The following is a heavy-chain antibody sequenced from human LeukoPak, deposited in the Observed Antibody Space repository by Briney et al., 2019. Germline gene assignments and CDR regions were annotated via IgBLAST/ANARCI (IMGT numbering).Heavy chain of an antibody. Sequence: GGSLRLSCAASGFTFSSYGMRWVRQAPGKGLEWVAVIWYDGSNKYYADSVKGRFTISRDNSKNTLYLQMNSLRAEDTAVYYCARGIAARLFDYWGQGTLVTVSS. D-gene: IGHD6-6*01. J-gene: IGHJ4*02. CDR3: ARGIAARLFDY. CDR2: IWYDGSNK. V-gene: IGHV3-33*01. CDR1: GFTFSSYG.